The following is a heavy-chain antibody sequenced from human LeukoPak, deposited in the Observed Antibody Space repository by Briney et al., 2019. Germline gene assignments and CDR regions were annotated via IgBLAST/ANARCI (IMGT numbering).Heavy chain of an antibody. Sequence: ASVKVSCKVSGYTFTGYYMHWVRQAPGQGLEWMGWINPNSGGTNYAQKFQGWVTMTRDTSISTAYMELSRLRSEDTAVYYCARDPIGSRWPYYFDYWGQGTLVTVSS. CDR2: INPNSGGT. CDR1: GYTFTGYY. V-gene: IGHV1-2*04. D-gene: IGHD6-13*01. CDR3: ARDPIGSRWPYYFDY. J-gene: IGHJ4*02.